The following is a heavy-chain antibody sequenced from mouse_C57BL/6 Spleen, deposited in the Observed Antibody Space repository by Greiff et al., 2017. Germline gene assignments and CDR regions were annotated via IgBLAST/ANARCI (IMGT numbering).Heavy chain of an antibody. CDR1: GFTFSDYG. V-gene: IGHV5-17*01. CDR2: ISSGSSSN. D-gene: IGHD2-3*01. J-gene: IGHJ2*01. Sequence: EVKLMESGGGLVKPGGSLKLSCAASGFTFSDYGMHWVRQAPEKGLEWVAYISSGSSSNSYADRVKGRFTITRDNATNTLFLKLASLTSEDKAMYYCARDLIYDGYYGYWGQGTTLTVSS. CDR3: ARDLIYDGYYGY.